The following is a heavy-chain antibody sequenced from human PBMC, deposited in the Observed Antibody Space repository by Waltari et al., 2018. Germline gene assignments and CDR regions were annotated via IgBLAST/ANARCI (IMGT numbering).Heavy chain of an antibody. CDR3: ARPRRVDTALSHMDV. J-gene: IGHJ6*03. CDR1: GFTFSSYA. D-gene: IGHD5-18*01. Sequence: QVQLVESGGGVVQPGRSLRLSCAASGFTFSSYAMHWVRQAPGKGLEWVAVISYDGSNKDYADAVKGRFTISRDNSKNTLYRQMNSLRAEDTAVYYCARPRRVDTALSHMDVWGKGTTVTVSS. V-gene: IGHV3-30-3*01. CDR2: ISYDGSNK.